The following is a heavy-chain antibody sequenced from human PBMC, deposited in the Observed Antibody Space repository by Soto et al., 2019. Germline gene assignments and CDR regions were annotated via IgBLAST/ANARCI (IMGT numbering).Heavy chain of an antibody. V-gene: IGHV3-33*01. D-gene: IGHD6-13*01. CDR1: GFTFSSYG. J-gene: IGHJ4*02. CDR3: ARDSFVKAAADPFDY. CDR2: IWYDGSNK. Sequence: PGGSLRLSCAASGFTFSSYGMHWVRQAPGKGLEWVAVIWYDGSNKYYADSVKGRFTISRDNSKNTLYLQMNSLRAEDTAVYYCARDSFVKAAADPFDYWGQGTLVPVSS.